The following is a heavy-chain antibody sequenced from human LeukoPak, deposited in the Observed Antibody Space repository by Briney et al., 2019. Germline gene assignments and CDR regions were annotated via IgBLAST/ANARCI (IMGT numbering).Heavy chain of an antibody. Sequence: SETLSLTCTVSGGSISSYYWSWIRQPPGKGLEWIGYIYYTGSTNYNPSLESRVTISVDTSKNQFSLKLSSVIAADTAVYYCARAGVYGPIAWGQGTLVTVSS. V-gene: IGHV4-59*01. CDR1: GGSISSYY. J-gene: IGHJ5*02. D-gene: IGHD1-14*01. CDR2: IYYTGST. CDR3: ARAGVYGPIA.